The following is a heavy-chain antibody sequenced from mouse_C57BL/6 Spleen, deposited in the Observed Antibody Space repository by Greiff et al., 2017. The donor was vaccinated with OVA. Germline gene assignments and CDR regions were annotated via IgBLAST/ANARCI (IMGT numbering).Heavy chain of an antibody. CDR1: GYTFTDHT. J-gene: IGHJ4*01. Sequence: QVQLQQSDAELVKPGASVKISCKVSGYTFTDHTIHWMKQRPEQGLEWIGYIYPRDGSTKYNEKFKGKATLTADKSSGTAYMQLNSLTSEDTAVYYRAKSYDGYYDYAMDYWGQGTSVTVSS. V-gene: IGHV1-78*01. CDR3: AKSYDGYYDYAMDY. CDR2: IYPRDGST. D-gene: IGHD2-3*01.